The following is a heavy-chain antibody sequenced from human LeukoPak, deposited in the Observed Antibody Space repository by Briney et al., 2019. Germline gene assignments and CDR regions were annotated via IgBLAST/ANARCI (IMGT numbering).Heavy chain of an antibody. CDR3: ARYNYDSSGYPYYFDY. D-gene: IGHD3-22*01. V-gene: IGHV3-53*01. Sequence: GGSLRLSCAASGFTFSNYAMHWVRQAPGKGLEWVSVIYSGGSTYYADSVKGRFTISRDNSKNTLYLQMNSLRAEDTAVYYCARYNYDSSGYPYYFDYWGQGTLVTVSS. J-gene: IGHJ4*02. CDR1: GFTFSNYA. CDR2: IYSGGST.